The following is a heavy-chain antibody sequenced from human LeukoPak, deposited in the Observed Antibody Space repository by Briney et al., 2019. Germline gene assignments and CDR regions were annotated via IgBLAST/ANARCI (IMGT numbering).Heavy chain of an antibody. CDR1: GFTFGTYA. D-gene: IGHD3-9*01. V-gene: IGHV3-23*01. CDR2: ISGSGGST. J-gene: IGHJ4*02. CDR3: AKYRFKYSRLVLRLVEYYFDY. Sequence: GGSLRLSCAASGFTFGTYAMSWVRQAPGKGLEWISAISGSGGSTYYADSVKGRFTISRDNSKNTLYLQMNSLRAEDTAVYYCAKYRFKYSRLVLRLVEYYFDYWGQGTLVTVSS.